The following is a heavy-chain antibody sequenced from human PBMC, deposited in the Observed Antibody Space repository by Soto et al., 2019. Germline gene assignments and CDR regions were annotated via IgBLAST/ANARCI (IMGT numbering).Heavy chain of an antibody. CDR3: ARHGGYDFWSGYPHHFDY. CDR1: GCSISSSSYY. J-gene: IGHJ4*02. V-gene: IGHV4-39*01. CDR2: IYYSGST. Sequence: SETLSLTCTVSGCSISSSSYYWGWIRQPPGKGLEWIGSIYYSGSTYYNPSLKSRVTISVDTSKNQFSLKLSSVTAADTAVYYCARHGGYDFWSGYPHHFDYWGQGTLVTVSS. D-gene: IGHD3-3*01.